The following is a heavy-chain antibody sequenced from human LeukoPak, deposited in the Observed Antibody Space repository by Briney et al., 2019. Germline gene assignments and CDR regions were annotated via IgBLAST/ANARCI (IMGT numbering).Heavy chain of an antibody. CDR3: AITPSVAARSYFDY. J-gene: IGHJ4*02. CDR2: IYPGDSDS. V-gene: IGHV5-51*01. D-gene: IGHD6-6*01. Sequence: GESLKISCKGSGYNFTSHWIGWVRQMPGKGLEWMGIIYPGDSDSRQSPSLRGQVTISADRSITTAYLQWSSLKASDTAMYYCAITPSVAARSYFDYWGQGTLVTVSS. CDR1: GYNFTSHW.